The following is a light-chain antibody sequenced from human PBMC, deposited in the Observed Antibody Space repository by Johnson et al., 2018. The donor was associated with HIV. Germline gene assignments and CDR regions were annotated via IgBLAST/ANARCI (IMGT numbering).Light chain of an antibody. V-gene: IGLV1-51*01. Sequence: QSVLTQPPSVSAAPGQRVTISCSGSSSNIGNNYVSWYQQLPGTAPKLLIYETNKRPSEIPDRFSGSKSGTSATLGITGLQTGDEADYYCGTWDSSLSAGVFGTGTKVTV. CDR3: GTWDSSLSAGV. CDR1: SSNIGNNY. CDR2: ETN. J-gene: IGLJ1*01.